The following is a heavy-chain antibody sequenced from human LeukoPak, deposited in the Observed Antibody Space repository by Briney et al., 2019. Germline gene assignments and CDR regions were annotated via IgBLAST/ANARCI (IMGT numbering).Heavy chain of an antibody. CDR1: GFTFDDYA. CDR3: AKDKYSSSWSSAYNWFDP. CDR2: ISWNSGSI. J-gene: IGHJ5*02. Sequence: GGSLRLSCAASGFTFDDYAMHWLRQAPGKGLEWVSGISWNSGSIGYADSVKGRFTISRDNAKNPLYLQMNSLRAEDTALYYCAKDKYSSSWSSAYNWFDPWGQGTLVTVSS. V-gene: IGHV3-9*01. D-gene: IGHD6-13*01.